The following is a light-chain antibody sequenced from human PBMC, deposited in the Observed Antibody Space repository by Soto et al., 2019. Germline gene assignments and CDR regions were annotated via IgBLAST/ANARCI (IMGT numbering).Light chain of an antibody. Sequence: DIQVTQSPPTLSASVGDRVTITCRASQTISTWMAWYQQKPGKAPKLLVYDASTLQGGVASRFSGSGSGTEFTLIISSLQFDDSAVYYCQQYNNWWTFGQGTKVDIK. V-gene: IGKV1-5*01. CDR1: QTISTW. CDR3: QQYNNWWT. J-gene: IGKJ1*01. CDR2: DAS.